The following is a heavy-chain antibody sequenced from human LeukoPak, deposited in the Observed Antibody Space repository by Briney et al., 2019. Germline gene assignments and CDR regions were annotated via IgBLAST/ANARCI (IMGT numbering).Heavy chain of an antibody. CDR1: GFTVSSNY. CDR2: IYSGGST. CDR3: ASSRPPGRSPRGELAFDI. Sequence: GGSLRLSCAASGFTVSSNYMSWVRQAPGKGLEWVSVIYSGGSTYYADSVKGRFTISRDNSKNTLYLQMNSLRAEDTAVYYCASSRPPGRSPRGELAFDIWGQGTMVTVSS. J-gene: IGHJ3*02. D-gene: IGHD1-26*01. V-gene: IGHV3-66*01.